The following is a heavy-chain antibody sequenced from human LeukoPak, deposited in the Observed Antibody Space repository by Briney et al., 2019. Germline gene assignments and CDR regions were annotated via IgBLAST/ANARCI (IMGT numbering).Heavy chain of an antibody. CDR3: ARGRDIVVVPAAIQGRPGPYFDY. J-gene: IGHJ4*02. CDR2: INHSGST. CDR1: GGSFSGYY. D-gene: IGHD2-2*02. V-gene: IGHV4-34*01. Sequence: SETLSLTCAVYGGSFSGYYWSWIRQPPGKGLEWIGEINHSGSTNYNPSLKSRVTISVDTSKNQFSLKLSSVTAADTAVYYCARGRDIVVVPAAIQGRPGPYFDYWGQGTLVTASS.